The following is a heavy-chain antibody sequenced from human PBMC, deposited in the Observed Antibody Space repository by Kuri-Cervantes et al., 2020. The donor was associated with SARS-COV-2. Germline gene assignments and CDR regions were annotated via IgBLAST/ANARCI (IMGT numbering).Heavy chain of an antibody. J-gene: IGHJ2*01. CDR3: AMSSDWNPLWYFDL. D-gene: IGHD2-21*01. CDR2: IYHTGTT. CDR1: GYPISSGYN. V-gene: IGHV4-38-2*01. Sequence: SETLSLTCGVSGYPISSGYNCGWIRQPPGEGLEWIGSIYHTGTTSYKSSLKSRVTISADTSKNQFSLNLKSVTAADTAIYYCAMSSDWNPLWYFDLWGRGTLVTVSS.